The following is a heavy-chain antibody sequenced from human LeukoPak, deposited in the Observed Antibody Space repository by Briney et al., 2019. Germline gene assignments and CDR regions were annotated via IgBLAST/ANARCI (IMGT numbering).Heavy chain of an antibody. CDR1: GGSISSSSYY. CDR3: ARIGLEGSLVLTYYFDY. D-gene: IGHD3-9*01. CDR2: IYYSGST. Sequence: SETLSLTCTVSGGSISSSSYYWGWIRQPPGKGLEWIGSIYYSGSTYYNPSLKSRVTISVDTSKNQFSLKLSSVTAADTAVYCARIGLEGSLVLTYYFDYWGQGTLVTVSS. J-gene: IGHJ4*02. V-gene: IGHV4-39*01.